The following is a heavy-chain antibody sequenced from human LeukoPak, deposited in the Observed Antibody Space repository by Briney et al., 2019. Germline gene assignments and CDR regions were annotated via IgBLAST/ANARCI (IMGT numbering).Heavy chain of an antibody. CDR1: GGTFSSYA. D-gene: IGHD3-10*01. Sequence: SVKVSCKASGGTFSSYAINWVRQAPGQGLEWMGGIIPIFGTANYAQKFQGRVTITADESTSTAYMELRSLRSDDTAVYYCARGRYYYGSGRYPFDYWGQGTLVTVSS. V-gene: IGHV1-69*13. CDR3: ARGRYYYGSGRYPFDY. CDR2: IIPIFGTA. J-gene: IGHJ4*02.